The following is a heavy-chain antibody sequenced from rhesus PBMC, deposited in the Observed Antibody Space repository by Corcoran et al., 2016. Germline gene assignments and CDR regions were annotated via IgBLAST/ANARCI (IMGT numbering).Heavy chain of an antibody. J-gene: IGHJ4*01. CDR2: ISYTGKTI. Sequence: EVQLVESGGGLVQPGGSLRLSCAASGFTFSRYDMSWVRQAPGKGLEWVSYISYTGKTIDYADSVKGRFTISRDNAKNSLSLQMSSLRAEDTAVYYCTRGELRDYWGQGVLVTVSS. CDR3: TRGELRDY. CDR1: GFTFSRYD. V-gene: IGHV3-136*01. D-gene: IGHD1-44*01.